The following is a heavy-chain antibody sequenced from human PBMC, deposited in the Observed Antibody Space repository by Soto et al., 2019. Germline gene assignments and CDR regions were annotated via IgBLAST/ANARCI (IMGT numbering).Heavy chain of an antibody. CDR3: ERGLYYYDSSGYYSP. D-gene: IGHD3-22*01. CDR2: ISSSSSYI. Sequence: EVQLVESGGGLVKPGGSLRLSCAASGFTFSSYSMNWVRQAPGKGLEWVSSISSSSSYIYYADSVKGRFTISRDNAKNSLYLQMNSLRAEDTAVYYCERGLYYYDSSGYYSPWGQGTLVTVSS. CDR1: GFTFSSYS. V-gene: IGHV3-21*01. J-gene: IGHJ5*02.